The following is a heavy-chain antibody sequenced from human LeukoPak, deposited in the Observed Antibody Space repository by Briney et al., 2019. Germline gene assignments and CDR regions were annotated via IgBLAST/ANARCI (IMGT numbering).Heavy chain of an antibody. V-gene: IGHV1-18*01. CDR1: GYTFTSYG. J-gene: IGHJ4*02. CDR2: ISAYNGNT. Sequence: ASVKVSCKASGYTFTSYGISWVRQAPGQGLEGMGWISAYNGNTNYAKKLQGRVTMTADTSTSTAYMELRSLRSDDTAVYYCAKVGPDYGGNSGWKFWGQGTLVTVSS. D-gene: IGHD4-23*01. CDR3: AKVGPDYGGNSGWKF.